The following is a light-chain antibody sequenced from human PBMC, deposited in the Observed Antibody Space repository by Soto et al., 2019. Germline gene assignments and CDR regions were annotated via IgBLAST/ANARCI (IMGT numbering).Light chain of an antibody. J-gene: IGKJ1*01. CDR3: QHYNSYSEA. Sequence: DIQMTQSPSTLSGSVGDRVTITCRASQTISSWLAWYQQKPGKAPKLLIYKASTLKSGVTSRFSGSGSRTEFTLTISSLQPDDCATYYCQHYNSYSEAFGQGTKVELK. CDR1: QTISSW. CDR2: KAS. V-gene: IGKV1-5*03.